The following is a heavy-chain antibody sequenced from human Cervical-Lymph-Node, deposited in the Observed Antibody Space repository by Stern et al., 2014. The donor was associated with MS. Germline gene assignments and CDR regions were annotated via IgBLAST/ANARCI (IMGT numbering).Heavy chain of an antibody. CDR2: TRTKANSYAA. J-gene: IGHJ4*02. V-gene: IGHV3-72*01. Sequence: EVQLVQSGGALVQPGGSLRLSCAASGFTFSDHYMDWVRQAPGTGLEWVGRTRTKANSYAAECAASVKGRFTITRDDSKNSLYLQMNSLKTEDTAVYYCALGGLLYFDYWGQGTLVTVSS. CDR1: GFTFSDHY. D-gene: IGHD3-10*01. CDR3: ALGGLLYFDY.